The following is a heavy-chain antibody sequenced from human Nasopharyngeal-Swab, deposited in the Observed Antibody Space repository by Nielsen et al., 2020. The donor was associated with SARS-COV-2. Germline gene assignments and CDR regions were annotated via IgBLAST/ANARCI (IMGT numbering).Heavy chain of an antibody. D-gene: IGHD3-22*01. CDR3: APFDDSSGYYYNFY. CDR1: GFIFSDYS. CDR2: IRGSNDI. J-gene: IGHJ4*02. Sequence: GESLKISCAASGFIFSDYSMNWVRQAPGKGLEWISYIRGSNDIYYADSVKGRFTISRDHAKNSLYLQMNSLRDEDTAVYYCAPFDDSSGYYYNFYWGQGTLVTVSS. V-gene: IGHV3-69-1*01.